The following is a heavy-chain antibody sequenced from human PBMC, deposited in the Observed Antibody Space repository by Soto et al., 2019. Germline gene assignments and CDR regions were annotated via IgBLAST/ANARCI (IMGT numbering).Heavy chain of an antibody. D-gene: IGHD2-2*01. J-gene: IGHJ3*02. Sequence: PGGSLRLSCAASGFTFSSYAMHWVRQAPGKGLEWVAVISYDGSNKYYADSVKGRFTISRDNSKNTLYLQMNSLRAEDTAVYYCAREHVVVQAANGENAFDIWGQGTMVTASS. CDR1: GFTFSSYA. CDR3: AREHVVVQAANGENAFDI. V-gene: IGHV3-30-3*01. CDR2: ISYDGSNK.